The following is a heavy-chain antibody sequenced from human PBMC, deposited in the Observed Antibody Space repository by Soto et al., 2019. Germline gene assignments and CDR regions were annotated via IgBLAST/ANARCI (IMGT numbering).Heavy chain of an antibody. CDR2: IKQDGSEK. V-gene: IGHV3-7*05. J-gene: IGHJ4*02. Sequence: PGVSLLLSCAASGFTFSSYWMSWVRQAPGKGLEWVANIKQDGSEKYYVDPVKGRCTLSRDNDKNSLYLQMNSLRAEDTAVYYCARGSSHYYGSGSSKYYFDYWGQGTLVTVSS. CDR3: ARGSSHYYGSGSSKYYFDY. CDR1: GFTFSSYW. D-gene: IGHD3-10*01.